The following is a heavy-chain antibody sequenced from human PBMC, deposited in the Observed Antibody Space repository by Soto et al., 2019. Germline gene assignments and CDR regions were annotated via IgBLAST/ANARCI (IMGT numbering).Heavy chain of an antibody. V-gene: IGHV3-48*02. Sequence: GSTRLSCPTSGFTFSSYIMKWVRQAPGKGLEWVSYISSNSRTMFYADSVKGRFTISRDNAKNSLYLQMSSLRDEDTAVYHCARDLWTYWGQGALVTVSS. D-gene: IGHD3-3*01. CDR1: GFTFSSYI. CDR3: ARDLWTY. CDR2: ISSNSRTM. J-gene: IGHJ4*02.